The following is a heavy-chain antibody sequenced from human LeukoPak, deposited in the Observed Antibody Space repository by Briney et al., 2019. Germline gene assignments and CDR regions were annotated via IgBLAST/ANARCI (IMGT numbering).Heavy chain of an antibody. V-gene: IGHV4-34*01. CDR3: ARSEVNSSGYWVILY. Sequence: PSETLSLTCDVDGGSLSGSHWSWIRQSPRKRLEWIGEINHSGDANYNPSLTTRVDISLDMSKNQFSLKMNSVTAADTAVYYCARSEVNSSGYWVILYWGQGTLVTVSS. CDR2: INHSGDA. CDR1: GGSLSGSH. D-gene: IGHD3-22*01. J-gene: IGHJ4*02.